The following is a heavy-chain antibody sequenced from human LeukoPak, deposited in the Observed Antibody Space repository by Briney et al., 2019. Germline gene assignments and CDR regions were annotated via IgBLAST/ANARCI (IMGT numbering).Heavy chain of an antibody. CDR1: GGSISSYY. J-gene: IGHJ3*02. CDR3: ARERAFDI. V-gene: IGHV4-59*01. CDR2: IYYSGST. Sequence: PSETLSLTCTVSGGSISSYYWSWIRQPPGKGLEWIGYIYYSGSTNYNPSLKSRVTISVDTSKNQFSLKLSSVTAADTVVYYCARERAFDIWGQGTMVTVSS.